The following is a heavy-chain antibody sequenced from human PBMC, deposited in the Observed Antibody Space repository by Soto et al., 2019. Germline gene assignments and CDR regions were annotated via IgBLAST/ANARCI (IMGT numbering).Heavy chain of an antibody. J-gene: IGHJ4*02. V-gene: IGHV3-23*01. CDR2: ITASGGST. CDR1: GFTFGSSA. Sequence: RGSLRLSCAASGFTFGSSAMSWVRHAPGKGLDWVSGITASGGSTYYSDSVKGRFAISTDNSKSTLYLQMESLRSEDRAVYYCAKDRLSDYGRQGTMVTVSS. CDR3: AKDRLSDY. D-gene: IGHD2-21*02.